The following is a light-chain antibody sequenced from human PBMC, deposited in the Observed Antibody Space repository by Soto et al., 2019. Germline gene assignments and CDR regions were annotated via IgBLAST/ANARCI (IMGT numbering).Light chain of an antibody. CDR2: GAS. Sequence: ESVLTQSPGTLSLSPGERATLSCRASQSVSSSYLAWYQQKPGQAPRLLIYGASSRATGFPDRFSGSGSGTDFTLTISRLEPEDFAVYYCQQYGSSRGAFGQGTKVEIK. CDR1: QSVSSSY. CDR3: QQYGSSRGA. J-gene: IGKJ1*01. V-gene: IGKV3-20*01.